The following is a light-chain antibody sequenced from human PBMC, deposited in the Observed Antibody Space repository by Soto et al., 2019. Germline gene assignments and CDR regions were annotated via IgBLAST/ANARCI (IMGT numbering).Light chain of an antibody. V-gene: IGLV2-14*03. CDR1: SSDVGGYNY. Sequence: QSALTQPASVSGSPGQSITISCTGTSSDVGGYNYVSWYQQHPDKAPKLMIYDVSNRPSGVSNHFSSSKSGNTASLTISGHQAEDEADYYCSSYTGSNTYVFGSGTKLTVL. CDR2: DVS. J-gene: IGLJ1*01. CDR3: SSYTGSNTYV.